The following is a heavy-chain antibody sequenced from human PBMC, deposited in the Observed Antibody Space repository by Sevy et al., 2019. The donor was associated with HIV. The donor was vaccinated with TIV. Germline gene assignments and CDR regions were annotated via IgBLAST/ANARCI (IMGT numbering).Heavy chain of an antibody. J-gene: IGHJ6*02. Sequence: SETLSLTCAVYGGSFSGYYWSWIRQPPGKGLEWIGEINHSGSTNYNPSLKSRVTISVDTSKNQFSLKLSSVTAADTAVYYCARVLKVTMMGVWGQRTTVTVSS. CDR3: ARVLKVTMMGV. CDR1: GGSFSGYY. D-gene: IGHD3-10*01. V-gene: IGHV4-34*01. CDR2: INHSGST.